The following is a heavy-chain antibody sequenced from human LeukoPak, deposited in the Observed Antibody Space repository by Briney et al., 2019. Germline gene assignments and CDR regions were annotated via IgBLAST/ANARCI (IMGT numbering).Heavy chain of an antibody. V-gene: IGHV4-61*02. CDR1: GGSISSGSYY. Sequence: SETLSLTCTVSGGSISSGSYYWSWIRQPAGKGLEWIGRIYTSGSTNYNPSLKSRVTISVDTSKNQFSLKLSSVTAADTAVYYCARDWGFHSSSSNWFDPWGQGTLVTVSS. D-gene: IGHD6-6*01. J-gene: IGHJ5*02. CDR3: ARDWGFHSSSSNWFDP. CDR2: IYTSGST.